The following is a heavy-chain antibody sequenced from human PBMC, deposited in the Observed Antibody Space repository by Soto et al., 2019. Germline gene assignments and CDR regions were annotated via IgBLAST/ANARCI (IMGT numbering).Heavy chain of an antibody. J-gene: IGHJ4*02. Sequence: QVQLVQSGAEVKRPGASVKVSCKASGYTFTGYGIAWVRQAPGQGLEWMGWISANNGNTLQTQKFQDRLTMTTDTCANTDYMELTSMRAEDTAVYYCARALGGYGDYALPLNYWRQGTLVSVSS. CDR3: ARALGGYGDYALPLNY. CDR1: GYTFTGYG. V-gene: IGHV1-18*04. D-gene: IGHD4-17*01. CDR2: ISANNGNT.